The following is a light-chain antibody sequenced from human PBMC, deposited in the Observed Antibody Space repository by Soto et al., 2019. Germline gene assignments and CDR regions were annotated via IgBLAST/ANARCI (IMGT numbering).Light chain of an antibody. Sequence: EIVLTQSPGTLSLSPGERATLSCGASQSVSRSLLAWYQQKPGQAPRLLIYGASTRATGIADRFSGSGSGTDFTLTISRLEPEDFAVYYCQQYGNPPPYSFGQGTKVDIK. V-gene: IGKV3-20*01. CDR2: GAS. CDR1: QSVSRSL. J-gene: IGKJ2*03. CDR3: QQYGNPPPYS.